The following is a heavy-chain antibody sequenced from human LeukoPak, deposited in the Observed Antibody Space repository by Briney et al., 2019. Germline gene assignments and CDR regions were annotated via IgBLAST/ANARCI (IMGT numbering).Heavy chain of an antibody. CDR2: ISSSGSTI. J-gene: IGHJ5*02. V-gene: IGHV3-48*03. CDR1: GLTLSRYD. CDR3: GGQQRWRQYGWLEP. Sequence: PGGSLRLSCAASGLTLSRYDTNWVTDAPGKGREWGSYISSSGSTIYYEDSVKGRFTSSRDNAKNSLYLQMNSLRAEDTAGYYCGGQQRWRQYGWLEPWGQGTLVTVSS. D-gene: IGHD5-24*01.